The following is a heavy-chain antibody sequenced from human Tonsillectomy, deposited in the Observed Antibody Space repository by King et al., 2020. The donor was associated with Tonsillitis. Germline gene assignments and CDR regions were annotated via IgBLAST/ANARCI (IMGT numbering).Heavy chain of an antibody. CDR3: VTYLRGYPI. J-gene: IGHJ4*02. Sequence: VQLVESGGGLVQPAGSLRLSCAVSGVISSDHDMDWVRQAPGKGLDWVGRIRDKDHDYATQYAASVKGRFIISRDDSRDSLNLQMKSLKFEDTDIYYCVTYLRGYPIWGQGTLVIVSS. CDR1: GVISSDHD. CDR2: IRDKDHDYAT. D-gene: IGHD3-22*01. V-gene: IGHV3-72*01.